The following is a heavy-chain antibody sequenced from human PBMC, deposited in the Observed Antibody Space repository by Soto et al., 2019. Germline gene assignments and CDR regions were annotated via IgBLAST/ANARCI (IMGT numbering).Heavy chain of an antibody. V-gene: IGHV4-30-4*01. CDR1: GASISSGHYY. J-gene: IGHJ4*02. Sequence: QVQLQESGPGLVKPSQTLSLTCTVSGASISSGHYYWSWIRQPPGKGLEWIGYIYYSGSTYYNPSLKSRLTRSVDTSKNQFSRQLASVTAADTAVYYCARDAPTAGGDWPYDFDSWGQGALVTVSS. D-gene: IGHD3-9*01. CDR3: ARDAPTAGGDWPYDFDS. CDR2: IYYSGST.